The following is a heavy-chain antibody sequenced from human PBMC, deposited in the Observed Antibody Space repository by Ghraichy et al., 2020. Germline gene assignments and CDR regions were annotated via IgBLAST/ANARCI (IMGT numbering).Heavy chain of an antibody. V-gene: IGHV3-7*01. CDR3: ASRRGSISACYFSSWHCFDY. CDR2: IKPDGSEK. CDR1: GFAFSGSW. Sequence: GGSLRLSCVASGFAFSGSWMTWVRQAPGKGLEWVANIKPDGSEKFLVDSVKGRFIISRDNAESSMSLQLNNVRVEDTAVYYCASRRGSISACYFSSWHCFDYWGQGTRVTVSS. D-gene: IGHD2-2*01. J-gene: IGHJ4*02.